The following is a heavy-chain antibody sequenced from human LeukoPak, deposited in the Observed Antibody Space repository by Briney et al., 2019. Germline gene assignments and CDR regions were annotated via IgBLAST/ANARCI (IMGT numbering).Heavy chain of an antibody. V-gene: IGHV1-18*01. J-gene: IGHJ5*02. CDR2: ISAYNGNT. CDR3: ARDHLVRGVRAYNWFDP. D-gene: IGHD3-10*01. CDR1: GYTFTSYG. Sequence: ASVKVSCKASGYTFTSYGISWVRQAPGQGLEWMGWISAYNGNTNYAQKLQGRVTMTTDTSTSTAYMELRSLRSDDTAVYYCARDHLVRGVRAYNWFDPWGQGTLVTVSS.